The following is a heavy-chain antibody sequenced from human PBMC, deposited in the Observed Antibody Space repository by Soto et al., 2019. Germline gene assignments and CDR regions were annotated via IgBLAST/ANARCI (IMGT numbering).Heavy chain of an antibody. V-gene: IGHV3-30*18. D-gene: IGHD5-12*01. J-gene: IGHJ4*02. CDR2: ISSDGRSK. Sequence: QVQLVESGGGVVQPGRSLRLSCAASGFTFSSFGIHWVRQAPGKGLEWVAVISSDGRSKVYADSVKGRFTISRDNFKYTRYLEMNCLRTDDPAVYYCAEGYRGDDYAFAYWGKGSVVTVSA. CDR1: GFTFSSFG. CDR3: AEGYRGDDYAFAY.